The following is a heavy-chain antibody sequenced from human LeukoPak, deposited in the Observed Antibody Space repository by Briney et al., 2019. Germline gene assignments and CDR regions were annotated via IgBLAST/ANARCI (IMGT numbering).Heavy chain of an antibody. J-gene: IGHJ3*02. D-gene: IGHD2-15*01. V-gene: IGHV3-48*01. CDR3: ARGRIQDSFDI. Sequence: GGSLRLSCAACGFTFSSYSMNWVRQAPGKGLEWVSYISSSSSTTYYADSVKGRFTISRDNAKNSLYLQMNTLRAEDTAVYYCARGRIQDSFDIWGQGTMVTVSS. CDR1: GFTFSSYS. CDR2: ISSSSSTT.